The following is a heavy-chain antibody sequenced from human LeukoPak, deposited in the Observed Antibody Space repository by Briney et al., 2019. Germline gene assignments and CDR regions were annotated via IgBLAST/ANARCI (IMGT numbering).Heavy chain of an antibody. CDR2: INHSGST. Sequence: KASETLSLTCAVYGGSFSGYYWSWIRQPPGKGLEWIGEINHSGSTNYNPSLKSRVTMSVDTSKNQFSLKLSSVTAADTAVYYCARVRGGNYYDSSGQNWFDPWGQGTLVTVSS. CDR1: GGSFSGYY. J-gene: IGHJ5*02. V-gene: IGHV4-34*01. D-gene: IGHD3-22*01. CDR3: ARVRGGNYYDSSGQNWFDP.